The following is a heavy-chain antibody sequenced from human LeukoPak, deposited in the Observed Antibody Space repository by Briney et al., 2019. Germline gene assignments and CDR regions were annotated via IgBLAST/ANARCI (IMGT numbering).Heavy chain of an antibody. CDR2: ISGSGGST. Sequence: GGSLRLSCAAPGFTFSSYAMSWVRQAPGKGLEWVSAISGSGGSTYYADSVKGRFTISRDNSKNTLYLQMNSLRAEDTAVYYCAKEARRITMIVVVTRTTFYFDYWGQGTLVTVSS. CDR3: AKEARRITMIVVVTRTTFYFDY. V-gene: IGHV3-23*01. J-gene: IGHJ4*02. D-gene: IGHD3-22*01. CDR1: GFTFSSYA.